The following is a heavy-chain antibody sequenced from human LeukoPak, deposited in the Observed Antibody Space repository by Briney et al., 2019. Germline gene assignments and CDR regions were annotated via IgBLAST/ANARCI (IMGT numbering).Heavy chain of an antibody. CDR2: IRSDGSDK. D-gene: IGHD2-2*01. J-gene: IGHJ4*02. CDR3: ARDGGKGYEIDY. V-gene: IGHV3-30*02. CDR1: GFIFSTYG. Sequence: GGSLRLSCAASGFIFSTYGMHWVRQAPGKGLEWVAFIRSDGSDKSYAGSVMGRFTISRDNAKNSLYLQMNSLRVEDTAVYYCARDGGKGYEIDYWGQGTLVTVSS.